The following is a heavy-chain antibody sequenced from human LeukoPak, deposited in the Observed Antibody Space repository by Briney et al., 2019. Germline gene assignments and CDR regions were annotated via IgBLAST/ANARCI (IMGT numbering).Heavy chain of an antibody. D-gene: IGHD3-22*01. CDR1: GFTFSNYA. V-gene: IGHV3-23*01. J-gene: IGHJ4*02. CDR2: ISGSGGST. CDR3: AKEGVRGNYYDSSGYHFDY. Sequence: PGGSLRLSCAASGFTFSNYATSWVRQAPGKGLEWVSGISGSGGSTYYTDSVKGRFTISRDNSKNTLYLQKNSLRAEDTAVYYCAKEGVRGNYYDSSGYHFDYWGQGTLVTVSS.